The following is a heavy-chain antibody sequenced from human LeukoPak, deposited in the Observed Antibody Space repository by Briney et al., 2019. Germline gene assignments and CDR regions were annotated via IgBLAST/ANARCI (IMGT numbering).Heavy chain of an antibody. CDR1: GYTFTSYG. J-gene: IGHJ6*02. CDR3: ARGGFGIVARYGMDV. CDR2: ISAYNGNT. D-gene: IGHD2-15*01. V-gene: IGHV1-18*01. Sequence: ASVKVSCKASGYTFTSYGISWVRQAPGQGLERMGWISAYNGNTNYAQKLQGRVTMTTDTSTSTAYMELRSLRSDDTAVYYCARGGFGIVARYGMDVWGQGTTVTVSS.